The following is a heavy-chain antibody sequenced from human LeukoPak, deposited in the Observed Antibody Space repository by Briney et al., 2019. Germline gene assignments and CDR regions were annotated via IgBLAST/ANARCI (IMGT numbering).Heavy chain of an antibody. CDR2: IYSGGVYSDGTT. J-gene: IGHJ4*02. CDR1: GFIVGHNY. D-gene: IGHD3-9*01. V-gene: IGHV3-53*01. Sequence: GGSLRLSCAASGFIVGHNYMSWFRQAPGKGLEWVSIIYSGGVYSDGTTHYADSVKGRFTISRDNSKNTLYLQMNSLRAEDTAVYYCAKARDWLQYCPHGYWGQGTLVTVSS. CDR3: AKARDWLQYCPHGY.